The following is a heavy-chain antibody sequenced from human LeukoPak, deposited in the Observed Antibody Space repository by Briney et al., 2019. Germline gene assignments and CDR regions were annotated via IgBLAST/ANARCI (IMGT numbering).Heavy chain of an antibody. D-gene: IGHD3-22*01. CDR1: LASISNYY. CDR3: ARDYYDRSNFDY. Sequence: SGTLSLTCTVSLASISNYYWSWIRQPAAKGREWIGRIYLSGITNYNPSLKGRVTMSLDTTNNQFSLKLSSVSAADTAVYYCARDYYDRSNFDYWGQGTLVSVSS. V-gene: IGHV4-4*07. J-gene: IGHJ4*02. CDR2: IYLSGIT.